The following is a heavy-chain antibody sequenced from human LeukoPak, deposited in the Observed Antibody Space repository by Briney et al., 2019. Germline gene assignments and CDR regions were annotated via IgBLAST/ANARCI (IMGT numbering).Heavy chain of an antibody. CDR2: IDISDT. V-gene: IGHV3-21*01. D-gene: IGHD3-9*01. Sequence: GGSLRLSCAASGFIFSNYNMNWVRQAPGKGLEWVSSIDISDTYYAESVKGRFTISRDNARNSVYPQMHSLRAEDTAVYYCVREERVWFDFDYWGQGTLVTVSS. CDR1: GFIFSNYN. J-gene: IGHJ4*02. CDR3: VREERVWFDFDY.